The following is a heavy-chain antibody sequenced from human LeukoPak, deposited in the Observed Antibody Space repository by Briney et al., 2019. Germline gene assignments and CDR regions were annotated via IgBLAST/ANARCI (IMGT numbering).Heavy chain of an antibody. J-gene: IGHJ4*02. CDR2: IGSSDSTT. V-gene: IGHV3-48*03. CDR1: GFTFSSYE. CDR3: ARGRGQWLVRRRYAFDY. Sequence: GGSLRLSCVASGFTFSSYEMNWVRQAPGKGLEWLSYIGSSDSTTHYADSVKGRFTISRDNAKNSLYLQMNSLGVEDTAVYYCARGRGQWLVRRRYAFDYWGQGTLVTVSS. D-gene: IGHD6-19*01.